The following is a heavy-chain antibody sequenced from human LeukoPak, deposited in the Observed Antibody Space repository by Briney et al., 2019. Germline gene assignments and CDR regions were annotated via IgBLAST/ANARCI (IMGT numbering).Heavy chain of an antibody. CDR1: GYTFTGYY. J-gene: IGHJ4*02. CDR3: ARGGRAVAGTRDPFDY. CDR2: INPNSGGT. D-gene: IGHD6-19*01. Sequence: ASVKVSCKASGYTFTGYYMHWVRQAPGQRLEWIGWINPNSGGTNYAQKFQGRVTMTRDTSISTAYMELSRLRSDDTAVYYCARGGRAVAGTRDPFDYWGQGTLVTVSS. V-gene: IGHV1-2*02.